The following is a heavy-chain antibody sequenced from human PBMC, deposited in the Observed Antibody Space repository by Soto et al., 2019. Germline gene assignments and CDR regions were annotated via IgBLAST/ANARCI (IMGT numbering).Heavy chain of an antibody. Sequence: QVQLQESGPGLVKPSETLSLTCTVSGGSISTYYWSWIRQPPGKGLEWIGDIYYSGSTNYNPSLKSRVTISVDPSKNQFSLKLSSVTAADTAVYYCARRYGLSAFDIWGQGTTVTVFS. CDR1: GGSISTYY. V-gene: IGHV4-59*08. D-gene: IGHD3-10*01. J-gene: IGHJ3*02. CDR2: IYYSGST. CDR3: ARRYGLSAFDI.